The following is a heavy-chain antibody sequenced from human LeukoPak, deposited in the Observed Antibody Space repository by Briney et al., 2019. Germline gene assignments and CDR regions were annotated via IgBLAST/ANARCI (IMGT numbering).Heavy chain of an antibody. J-gene: IGHJ4*02. V-gene: IGHV3-21*01. Sequence: GGSLRLSCAASGFTFSSYSMNWVRQAPGKGLEWVASISSSSSNIYYADSVKGRFNISRDNAKNSVYLQMNFLRAGDTAVYYCARLSSGWTPFEYWGQGALVTVSS. CDR2: ISSSSSNI. CDR3: ARLSSGWTPFEY. CDR1: GFTFSSYS. D-gene: IGHD6-19*01.